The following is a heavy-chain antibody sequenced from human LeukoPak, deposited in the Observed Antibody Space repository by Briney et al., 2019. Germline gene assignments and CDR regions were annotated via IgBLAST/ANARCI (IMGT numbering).Heavy chain of an antibody. CDR3: ARAGQSGSYFLDY. CDR2: IYYSGST. V-gene: IGHV4-39*07. J-gene: IGHJ4*02. Sequence: PSETLSLTCTVSGGSISSSSYYWGWIRQPPGKGLEWIGSIYYSGSTYYNPSLKSRVTISVDTSKNQFSLKLSSVTAADTAVYYCARAGQSGSYFLDYWGQGTLVTVSS. CDR1: GGSISSSSYY. D-gene: IGHD1-26*01.